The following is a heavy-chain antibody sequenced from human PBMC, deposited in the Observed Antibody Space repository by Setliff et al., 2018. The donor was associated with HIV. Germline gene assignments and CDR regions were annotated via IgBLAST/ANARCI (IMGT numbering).Heavy chain of an antibody. CDR3: ARGADYYYYYMDV. Sequence: SETLSLTCTVSGGSISNYYWAWIRQPPGKGLEWIGYIYYSGSTNYNPSLKSRVTISVDTSKNQFSLKLSSVTAADTAVYYCARGADYYYYYMDVWGKGTTVTVSS. J-gene: IGHJ6*03. CDR1: GGSISNYY. V-gene: IGHV4-59*01. CDR2: IYYSGST.